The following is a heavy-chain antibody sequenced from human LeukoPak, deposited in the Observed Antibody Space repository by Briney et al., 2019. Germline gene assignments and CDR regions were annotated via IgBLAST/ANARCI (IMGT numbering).Heavy chain of an antibody. Sequence: GASVKVSCKASGYTFTGYYMHWVRQAPGQGLEWMGWINPNSGGTNYAQKFQGRVTMTRDTSISTAYMELSRLRSDDTAVYYCARARWRYDILTGPFDPWGQGTLVTVSS. CDR3: ARARWRYDILTGPFDP. V-gene: IGHV1-2*02. CDR1: GYTFTGYY. J-gene: IGHJ5*02. CDR2: INPNSGGT. D-gene: IGHD3-9*01.